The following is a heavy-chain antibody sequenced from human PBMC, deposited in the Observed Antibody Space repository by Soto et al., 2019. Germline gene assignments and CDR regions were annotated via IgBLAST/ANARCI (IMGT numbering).Heavy chain of an antibody. CDR3: ASHTRYDFWSGYGESGMDV. V-gene: IGHV4-31*03. CDR1: GGSISSGGYY. Sequence: SETLSLTCTVSGGSISSGGYYWSWIRQHPGKGLEWIGYIYYSGSTYYNPSLKSRVTISVDTSKNQFSLKLSSVTAADTAVYYCASHTRYDFWSGYGESGMDVWGQGTTVTVSS. CDR2: IYYSGST. D-gene: IGHD3-3*01. J-gene: IGHJ6*02.